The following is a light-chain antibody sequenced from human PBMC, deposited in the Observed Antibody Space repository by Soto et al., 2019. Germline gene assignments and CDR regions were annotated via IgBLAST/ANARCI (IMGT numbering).Light chain of an antibody. CDR3: QSYDISSFWV. V-gene: IGLV1-40*01. CDR1: SSNIGAGYD. CDR2: GNS. Sequence: QSVLTQPPSVSGAPGQRVTISCTGSSSNIGAGYDVYWYQQLPGVAPKPLIYGNSNRPSGVPDRFSGSKSGTSASLAITGLQVEDEADYYCQSYDISSFWVFGGGTKVTVL. J-gene: IGLJ3*02.